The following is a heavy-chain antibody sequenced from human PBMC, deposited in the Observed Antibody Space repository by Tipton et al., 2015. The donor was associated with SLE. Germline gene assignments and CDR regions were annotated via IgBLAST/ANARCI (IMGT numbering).Heavy chain of an antibody. CDR1: GFTFSSYA. CDR2: IYSDGRI. Sequence: SLRLSCAASGFTFSSYAMTWVRQAPGKGLEWVSVIYSDGRIYYADSVKGRFTISRDNSKNTLYLQMNSLRAEDTAVYYCAKDIDGDSWGQGTLVTVSS. D-gene: IGHD5-24*01. V-gene: IGHV3-23*03. CDR3: AKDIDGDS. J-gene: IGHJ4*02.